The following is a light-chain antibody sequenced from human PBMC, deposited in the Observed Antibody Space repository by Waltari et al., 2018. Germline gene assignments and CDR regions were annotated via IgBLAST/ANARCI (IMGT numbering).Light chain of an antibody. Sequence: AIQLTQSPSSLSASVGDRVTITCRASQGINSALAWYQQKPGKAPKLLIYDASSLESGVPSRFSGSGYVTDFTLTISSLQPEDFATYYCQQFKSFLITFGQGTRLEIK. CDR2: DAS. CDR1: QGINSA. V-gene: IGKV1-13*02. CDR3: QQFKSFLIT. J-gene: IGKJ5*01.